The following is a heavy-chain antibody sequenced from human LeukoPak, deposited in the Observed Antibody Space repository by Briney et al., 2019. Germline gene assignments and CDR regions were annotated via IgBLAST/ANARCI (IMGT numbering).Heavy chain of an antibody. CDR3: ARDMHYDSSGENWFDP. Sequence: RPSETLSLTCTVSGGSISSYYWSWIRQPPGKGLEWIGYIYYSGSTNYNTSLKSRVTISVDTSKNQSSLKLSSVTAADTAVYYCARDMHYDSSGENWFDPWGQGTLVTVSS. CDR2: IYYSGST. J-gene: IGHJ5*02. D-gene: IGHD3-22*01. CDR1: GGSISSYY. V-gene: IGHV4-59*01.